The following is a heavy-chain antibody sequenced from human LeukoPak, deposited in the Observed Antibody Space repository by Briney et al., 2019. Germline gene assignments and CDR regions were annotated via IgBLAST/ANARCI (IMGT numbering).Heavy chain of an antibody. D-gene: IGHD5-12*01. Sequence: GGSLRLSCAASGFTFSNYSMNWVRQAPGKGLEWVSSISSRSSYIYYADSVKGRFTISRDNAKNSLYLQMNSLRAEDTAVYYCARDRTRSAYEFDYWGQGTLVTVSS. CDR1: GFTFSNYS. V-gene: IGHV3-21*01. J-gene: IGHJ4*02. CDR3: ARDRTRSAYEFDY. CDR2: ISSRSSYI.